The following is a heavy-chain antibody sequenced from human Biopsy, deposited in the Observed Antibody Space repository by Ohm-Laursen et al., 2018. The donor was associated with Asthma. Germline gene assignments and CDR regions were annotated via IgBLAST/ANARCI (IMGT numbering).Heavy chain of an antibody. CDR2: IYSGGTS. CDR3: ARARRSLLLPDYYYYGMDV. Sequence: GSLRLSCTASGFTFSSYWMHWVRQAPGKGLEWVSVIYSGGTSHTADSVKGRFTISRDNSKNTLYLQMNSLRAEDTAVYYCARARRSLLLPDYYYYGMDVWGQGTTVTVSS. D-gene: IGHD3-22*01. CDR1: GFTFSSYW. J-gene: IGHJ6*02. V-gene: IGHV3-NL1*01.